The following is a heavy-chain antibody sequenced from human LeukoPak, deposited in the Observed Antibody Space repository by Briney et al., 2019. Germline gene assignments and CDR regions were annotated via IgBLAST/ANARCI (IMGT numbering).Heavy chain of an antibody. CDR2: INPNTGGT. CDR1: GYTFTGYY. J-gene: IGHJ6*03. Sequence: ASVKVSCKASGYTFTGYYVHWVRQAPGQGLDWMGWINPNTGGTNYAQKFQGRATMTRDTSISTAYMELSSLTSDDTAVYYCARGGRATQDYFYYMDVWGKGTTVTVSS. D-gene: IGHD3-16*01. CDR3: ARGGRATQDYFYYMDV. V-gene: IGHV1-2*02.